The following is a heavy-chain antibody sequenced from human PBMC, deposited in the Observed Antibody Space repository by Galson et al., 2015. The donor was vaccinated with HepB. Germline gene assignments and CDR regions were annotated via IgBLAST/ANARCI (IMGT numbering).Heavy chain of an antibody. CDR1: GFAFDDYA. CDR3: AKDIGGVLEPYSGFGY. CDR2: ISWNSGSI. D-gene: IGHD1-1*01. J-gene: IGHJ4*02. Sequence: SLRLSCAASGFAFDDYAMHWVRQAPGKGLEWVSGISWNSGSIGYADSVKGRFTISRDNAKNSLYLQMNSLRAEDTALYYCAKDIGGVLEPYSGFGYWGQGTLVTVSS. V-gene: IGHV3-9*01.